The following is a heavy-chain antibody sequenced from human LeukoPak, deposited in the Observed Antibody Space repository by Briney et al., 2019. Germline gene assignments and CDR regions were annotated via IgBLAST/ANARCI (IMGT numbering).Heavy chain of an antibody. Sequence: GGSLRLSCTASGFTFSTYAMSWVRQAPGKGMEWFSAITGGGDDTYYADSVKGRFTISRDNSKNTLYLQMNSLRVEDTAVYYCAKGSSSSRPYYFDYWGQGALVTVSS. D-gene: IGHD6-6*01. V-gene: IGHV3-23*01. CDR1: GFTFSTYA. J-gene: IGHJ4*02. CDR2: ITGGGDDT. CDR3: AKGSSSSRPYYFDY.